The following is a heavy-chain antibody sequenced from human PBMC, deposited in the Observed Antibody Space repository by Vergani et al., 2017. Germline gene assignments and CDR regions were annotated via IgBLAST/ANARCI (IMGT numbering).Heavy chain of an antibody. J-gene: IGHJ5*02. Sequence: EVQLLESGGSLKQPGGSVRLSCAASGFTFSTYAMHWVRQAPGKGLEWVSALTGGGGSTYYADSFKGRFIISRDNSRDTLYLQMNSLRPEDTAVYYCAKGVVVDSSSWHSVHWFDPWGQGTLVTVSS. D-gene: IGHD6-13*01. CDR1: GFTFSTYA. V-gene: IGHV3-23*01. CDR3: AKGVVVDSSSWHSVHWFDP. CDR2: LTGGGGST.